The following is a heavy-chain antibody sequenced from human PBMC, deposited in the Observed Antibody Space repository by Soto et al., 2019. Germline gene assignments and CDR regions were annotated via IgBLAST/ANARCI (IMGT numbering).Heavy chain of an antibody. Sequence: SVKVSCKASGGTFSSYAISWVRQAPGQGLEWMGGIIPIFGTANYAQKFQGRVTITADKSTSTAYMELSSLRSEDTAVYYCATFRYDFWSGYYYYYYGMDVWGQGTTGTVSS. D-gene: IGHD3-3*01. CDR1: GGTFSSYA. J-gene: IGHJ6*02. CDR3: ATFRYDFWSGYYYYYYGMDV. V-gene: IGHV1-69*06. CDR2: IIPIFGTA.